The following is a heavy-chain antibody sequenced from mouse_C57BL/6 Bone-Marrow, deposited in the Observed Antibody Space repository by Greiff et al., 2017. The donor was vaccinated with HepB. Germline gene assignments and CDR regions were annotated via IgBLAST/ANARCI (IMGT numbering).Heavy chain of an antibody. D-gene: IGHD1-1*01. J-gene: IGHJ2*01. Sequence: VQLQQPGAELVKPGASVKLSCKASGYTFTSYWMHWVKQRPGRGLEWIGRIDPNSGGTKYNEKFKSKATLTVDKPSSTTYMQLSSLTSEDSAGYYGGRNYYGSSYIDYWGQGTTLTVSS. V-gene: IGHV1-72*01. CDR1: GYTFTSYW. CDR3: GRNYYGSSYIDY. CDR2: IDPNSGGT.